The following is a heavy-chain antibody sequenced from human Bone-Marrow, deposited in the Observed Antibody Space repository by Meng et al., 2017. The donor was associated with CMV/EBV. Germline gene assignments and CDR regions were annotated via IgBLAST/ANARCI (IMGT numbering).Heavy chain of an antibody. V-gene: IGHV4-39*07. D-gene: IGHD3-10*01. J-gene: IGHJ5*02. CDR2: IYYSGST. Sequence: HRQLEESGQGRGKPSETLSLTCTVSGGSSSSSSYYWGWIRQPPGKGLEWIGSIYYSGSTYYNPSLKSRVTISVDTSKNQFSLKLSSVTAADTAVYYCAREVITMVRGVIIKNWFDPWGQGTLVTVSS. CDR3: AREVITMVRGVIIKNWFDP. CDR1: GGSSSSSSYY.